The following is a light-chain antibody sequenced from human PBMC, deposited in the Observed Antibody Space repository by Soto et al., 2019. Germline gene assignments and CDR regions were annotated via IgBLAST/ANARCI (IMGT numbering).Light chain of an antibody. CDR2: EVN. V-gene: IGLV2-14*01. J-gene: IGLJ1*01. CDR3: SAYTTSNTLI. CDR1: SSDIGAYNY. Sequence: QSALTQPPSASGSPGQSVTISCTGTSSDIGAYNYVSWFQQHPGEAPKLILYEVNNRPSGVSNRFSGSKSGNTASLIISGLQTEDEANYYCSAYTTSNTLIFGTGTKLTVL.